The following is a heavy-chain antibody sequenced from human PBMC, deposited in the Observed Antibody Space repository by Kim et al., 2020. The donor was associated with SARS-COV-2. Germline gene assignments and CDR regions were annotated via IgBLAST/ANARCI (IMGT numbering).Heavy chain of an antibody. CDR2: IHYSEAT. J-gene: IGHJ5*02. V-gene: IGHV4-59*08. CDR1: GGSTGSYF. Sequence: SETLSLTCSVSGGSTGSYFWSWIRQTPDMRLEWIACIHYSEATSHNPSLKSRVTISLDSSNNLFSLQLSSVTAADTAIYYCPRHLSGSGTFYNLGSWGQGALVTVSS. D-gene: IGHD3-10*01. CDR3: PRHLSGSGTFYNLGS.